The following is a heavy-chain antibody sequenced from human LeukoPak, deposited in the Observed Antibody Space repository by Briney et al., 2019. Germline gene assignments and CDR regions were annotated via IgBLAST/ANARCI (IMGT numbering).Heavy chain of an antibody. D-gene: IGHD6-13*01. CDR1: GFTFSTYL. CDR3: ASERPSNSWYDY. V-gene: IGHV3-7*01. Sequence: PGGSLRLSCVASGFTFSTYLMTWVRQAPGKGLEWVANIYQDGREKYYVDSVKGRFTISRDNAKNSLYLQMNSLRAEDTAVYYCASERPSNSWYDYWGQGTLVTVSS. J-gene: IGHJ4*02. CDR2: IYQDGREK.